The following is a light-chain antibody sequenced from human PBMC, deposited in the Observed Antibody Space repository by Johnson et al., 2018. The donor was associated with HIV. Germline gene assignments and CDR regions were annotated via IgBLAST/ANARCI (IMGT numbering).Light chain of an antibody. J-gene: IGLJ1*01. CDR3: GTWDSSLSGV. CDR1: SSNIGNNY. V-gene: IGLV1-51*01. Sequence: HSVLTQPPSVSAAPGQRVTISCSGSSSNIGNNYVSWYQHLPGTAPKLLIYDNNKRPSGIPDRFSGSKSGTSATLGITGLQTGDEADYYCGTWDSSLSGVFGTGTNVTVL. CDR2: DNN.